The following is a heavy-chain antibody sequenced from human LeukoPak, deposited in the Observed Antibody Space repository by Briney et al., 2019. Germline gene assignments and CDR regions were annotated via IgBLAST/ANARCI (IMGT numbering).Heavy chain of an antibody. D-gene: IGHD6-13*01. CDR3: ARPPREAGADY. Sequence: PSETLSLTCTVSGGSISISTYFWAWIRQPPGQGLEWIGSISYSGSIYYNPSPQSRVTISLDTSKNQFSLRLRSVTAADSAVYYCARPPREAGADYWGKGTLVTVSS. CDR2: ISYSGSI. CDR1: GGSISISTYF. V-gene: IGHV4-39*01. J-gene: IGHJ4*02.